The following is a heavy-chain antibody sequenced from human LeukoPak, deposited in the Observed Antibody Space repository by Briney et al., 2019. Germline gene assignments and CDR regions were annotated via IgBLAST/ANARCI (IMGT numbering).Heavy chain of an antibody. CDR1: GYRFTSYW. CDR3: ARAASGYDLLYFDY. CDR2: IDPSDSYT. V-gene: IGHV5-10-1*01. Sequence: PGESLKISCKGSGYRFTSYWISWVRPMPGKGLGWMGRIDPSDSYTNYSPSFQGHVTISADKSISTAYLQGSSLKASDTAMYYCARAASGYDLLYFDYWGQGTLVTVSS. J-gene: IGHJ4*02. D-gene: IGHD5-12*01.